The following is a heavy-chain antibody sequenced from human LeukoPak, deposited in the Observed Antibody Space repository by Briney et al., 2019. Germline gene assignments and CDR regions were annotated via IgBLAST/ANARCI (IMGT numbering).Heavy chain of an antibody. CDR2: ISYDGSNK. D-gene: IGHD6-19*01. CDR1: GFTYSSYA. CDR3: ARDTHSSGWGYFDY. V-gene: IGHV3-30*17. J-gene: IGHJ4*02. Sequence: GGSLRLSCAASGFTYSSYAMHWVPQAPGKRLEGVAVISYDGSNKYYADSVKGRFTISRDNSKNTLYLQMNSLRAEDTAVYYCARDTHSSGWGYFDYWGQGTLVTVSS.